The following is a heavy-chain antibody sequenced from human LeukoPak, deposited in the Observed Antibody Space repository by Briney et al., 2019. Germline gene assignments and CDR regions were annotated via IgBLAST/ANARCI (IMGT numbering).Heavy chain of an antibody. Sequence: GASVKVSCKASGYTFTSYGNSWVRQAPGQGLEWMGWISAYNGNTNYAQKLQGRVTMTTDTSTSTAYMELRSLRSDDTAVYYCARDSRYYYGSGSCDYWGQGTLVTVSS. D-gene: IGHD3-10*01. CDR1: GYTFTSYG. J-gene: IGHJ4*02. CDR3: ARDSRYYYGSGSCDY. V-gene: IGHV1-18*01. CDR2: ISAYNGNT.